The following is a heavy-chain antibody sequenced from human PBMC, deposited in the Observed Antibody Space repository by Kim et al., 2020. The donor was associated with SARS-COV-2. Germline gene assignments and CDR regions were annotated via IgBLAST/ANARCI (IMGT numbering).Heavy chain of an antibody. CDR2: T. CDR3: ARPLGLGMDV. J-gene: IGHJ6*02. V-gene: IGHV1-3*01. D-gene: IGHD7-27*01. Sequence: TKHPQKFQGRVTITREPSARTAYMELGSLRSEDTAVYYCARPLGLGMDVWGQGTTVTVSS.